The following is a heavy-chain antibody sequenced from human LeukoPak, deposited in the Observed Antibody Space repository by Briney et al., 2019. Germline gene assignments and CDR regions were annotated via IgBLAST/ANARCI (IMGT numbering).Heavy chain of an antibody. V-gene: IGHV4-34*01. J-gene: IGHJ4*02. CDR2: INHSGST. CDR3: ARTSGSYGSWRPPLDY. Sequence: SETLSLTCAVYGGSFSGYYWSWIRQPPGKGLEWIGEINHSGSTNYNPSLKSRVTISVDTSENQFSLKLSSVTAADTAVYYCARTSGSYGSWRPPLDYWGQGTLVTVSS. D-gene: IGHD1-26*01. CDR1: GGSFSGYY.